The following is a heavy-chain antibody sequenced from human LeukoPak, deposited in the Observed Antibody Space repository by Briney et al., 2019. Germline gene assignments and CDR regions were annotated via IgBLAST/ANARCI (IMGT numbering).Heavy chain of an antibody. CDR1: GGSISSSSYY. CDR2: IYYSGST. V-gene: IGHV4-39*01. D-gene: IGHD3-10*01. CDR3: GRRGRGWFYYFNY. Sequence: PSETLSLTCTVSGGSISSSSYYWGWIRQPPGKGLEWIGSIYYSGSTYYNPSLKSRVTISVDTSKNQFSLKLSSVTAADTAVYYCGRRGRGWFYYFNYGGQGPLVTVSS. J-gene: IGHJ4*02.